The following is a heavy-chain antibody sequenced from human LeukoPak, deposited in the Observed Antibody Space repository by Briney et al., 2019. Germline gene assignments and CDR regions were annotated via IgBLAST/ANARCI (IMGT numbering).Heavy chain of an antibody. CDR3: AKDYPLDY. Sequence: PGGSLRLSCAASGFAFSSYTMHWVRQAPGKGLEWVSAISGSGGSTYYADSVKGRFTISRDDSKNTLYLQMNTLRAEDTAVYYCAKDYPLDYWGQGALVTVSS. CDR1: GFAFSSYT. CDR2: ISGSGGST. V-gene: IGHV3-23*01. J-gene: IGHJ4*02.